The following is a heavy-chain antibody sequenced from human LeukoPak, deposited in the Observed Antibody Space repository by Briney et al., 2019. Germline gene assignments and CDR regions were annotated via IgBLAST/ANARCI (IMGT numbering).Heavy chain of an antibody. CDR1: GFIVSSDY. Sequence: GGSLRLSCAVSGFIVSSDYMSWVRQPPGKGLEWVSLIYDGGKTYYVDSVRGRFTNSRESSKETVYLQMNSLTPDDTAVYYCANGAGYPFYMDLWGKGTTATVSS. J-gene: IGHJ6*03. CDR3: ANGAGYPFYMDL. CDR2: IYDGGKT. D-gene: IGHD5-18*01. V-gene: IGHV3-66*02.